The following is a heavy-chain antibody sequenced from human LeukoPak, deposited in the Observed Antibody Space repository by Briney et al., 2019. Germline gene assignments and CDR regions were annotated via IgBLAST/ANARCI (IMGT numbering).Heavy chain of an antibody. CDR3: ARHRTASDY. CDR1: GFTFSDHY. D-gene: IGHD3-16*02. V-gene: IGHV3-72*01. CDR2: TRNKANSYTT. Sequence: GGSLRLSCAASGFTFSDHYMDWVRQAPGKGLEWVGRTRNKANSYTTEYAASVKGRFTISRDDSKNSLYLQMNSLKTEDTAVYYCARHRTASDYWGQGTLVTVSS. J-gene: IGHJ4*02.